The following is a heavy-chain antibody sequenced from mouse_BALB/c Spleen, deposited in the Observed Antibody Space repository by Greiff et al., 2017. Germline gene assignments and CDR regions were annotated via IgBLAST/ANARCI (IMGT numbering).Heavy chain of an antibody. D-gene: IGHD3-3*01. Sequence: EVQGVESGGGLVQPGGSLRLSCATSGFTFTDYYMSWVRQPPGKALEWLGFIRNKANGYTTEYSASVKGRFTISRDNSQSILYLQMNTLRAEDSATYYCARVGVPYAMDYWGQGTSVTVSS. J-gene: IGHJ4*01. CDR1: GFTFTDYY. V-gene: IGHV7-3*02. CDR2: IRNKANGYTT. CDR3: ARVGVPYAMDY.